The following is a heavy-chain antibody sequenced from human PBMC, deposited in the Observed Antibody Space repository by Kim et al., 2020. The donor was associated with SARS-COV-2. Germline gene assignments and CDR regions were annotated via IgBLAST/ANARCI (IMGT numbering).Heavy chain of an antibody. D-gene: IGHD5-18*01. V-gene: IGHV3-43*01. CDR2: ITWDGVVT. Sequence: GGSLRLSCAASGFTFADFTMHWVRQAPGKGLEWVSLITWDGVVTYHADSVTVRFTISRDNSKNYLYLQMNSLRTEATALYYCAKEDTNYYYSGMDVCGQG. CDR1: GFTFADFT. J-gene: IGHJ6*02. CDR3: AKEDTNYYYSGMDV.